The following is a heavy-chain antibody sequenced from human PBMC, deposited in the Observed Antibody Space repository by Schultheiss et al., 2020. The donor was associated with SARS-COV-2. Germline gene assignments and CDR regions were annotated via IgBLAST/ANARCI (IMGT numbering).Heavy chain of an antibody. V-gene: IGHV4-61*05. D-gene: IGHD4-17*01. J-gene: IGHJ4*02. CDR3: ARVTSSTVTTDY. CDR1: GGSISSSSYY. CDR2: IYYSGST. Sequence: SETLSLTCTVSGGSISSSSYYWSWIRQHPGKGLEWIGYIYYSGSTNYNPSLKSRVTISVDTSKNQFSLKLSSVTAADTAVYYCARVTSSTVTTDYWGQGTLVTVSS.